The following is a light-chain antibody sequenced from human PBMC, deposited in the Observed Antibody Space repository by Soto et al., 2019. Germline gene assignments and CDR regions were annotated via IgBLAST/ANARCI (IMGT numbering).Light chain of an antibody. V-gene: IGKV3D-15*01. Sequence: EIVMTQSPATLSVSPGERATLSCRASQSIGSYLAWYQQEPGQAPRLLIYGASTSVTGIPARFSGSGSGTEFTLTISSLQSEDFAVYFCQQYNTWPPLTFGGGTKVEIK. CDR1: QSIGSY. J-gene: IGKJ4*01. CDR3: QQYNTWPPLT. CDR2: GAS.